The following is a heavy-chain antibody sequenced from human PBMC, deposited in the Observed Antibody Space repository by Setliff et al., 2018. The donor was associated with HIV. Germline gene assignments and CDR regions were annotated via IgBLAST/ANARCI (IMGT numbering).Heavy chain of an antibody. V-gene: IGHV4-34*01. J-gene: IGHJ3*02. CDR3: ARRRWELLKRGAAFDI. CDR1: GGSFSGYY. CDR2: INHSGST. D-gene: IGHD1-26*01. Sequence: AETLSLTCAVYGGSFSGYYWSWIRQPPGKGLEWIGEINHSGSTNYNPSLKSRVTISVDTSKNQFSLKPSSVTAADTAVYYCARRRWELLKRGAAFDIWGQGTMVT.